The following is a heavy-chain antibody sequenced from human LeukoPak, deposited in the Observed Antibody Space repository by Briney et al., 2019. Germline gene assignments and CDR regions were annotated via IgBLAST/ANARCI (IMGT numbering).Heavy chain of an antibody. Sequence: ASVKVSCKASGYTFTGYYMHWVRQAPGQGLEWMGWINPNSGGTNYAQKFQGRVTMTRDTPISTAYMELSRLRSDDTAVYYCARESTVTSRTDAFDIWGQGTMVTVSS. J-gene: IGHJ3*02. CDR1: GYTFTGYY. CDR2: INPNSGGT. CDR3: ARESTVTSRTDAFDI. D-gene: IGHD4-17*01. V-gene: IGHV1-2*02.